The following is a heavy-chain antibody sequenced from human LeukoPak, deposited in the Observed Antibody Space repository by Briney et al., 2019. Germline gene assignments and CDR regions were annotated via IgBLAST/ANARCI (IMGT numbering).Heavy chain of an antibody. CDR2: ISSSSSYI. V-gene: IGHV3-21*04. CDR3: ASGVDLDSSTYRPFDY. J-gene: IGHJ4*02. Sequence: GGSLRLSCAASGFPFSSYSMNWVRQAPGKGLEWVSSISSSSSYIYYADSVKGRFTISRDNAKNSLYLQMNSLRAEDTAMYYCASGVDLDSSTYRPFDYWGQGALVTVSS. CDR1: GFPFSSYS. D-gene: IGHD2/OR15-2a*01.